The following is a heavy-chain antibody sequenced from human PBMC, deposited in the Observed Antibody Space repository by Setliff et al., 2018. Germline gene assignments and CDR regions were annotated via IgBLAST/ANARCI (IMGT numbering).Heavy chain of an antibody. J-gene: IGHJ6*02. CDR3: ARDGSSSTPYYYGMDI. CDR2: IYHSGST. V-gene: IGHV4-39*07. D-gene: IGHD6-6*01. CDR1: GGSISSSSYY. Sequence: SETLSLTCTVSGGSISSSSYYWGWIRQPPGKGLEWIGSIYHSGSTYYNPSLKSRVTISVDTSKNQFSLKLSSVTAADTAVYYCARDGSSSTPYYYGMDIWGQGTTVTVSS.